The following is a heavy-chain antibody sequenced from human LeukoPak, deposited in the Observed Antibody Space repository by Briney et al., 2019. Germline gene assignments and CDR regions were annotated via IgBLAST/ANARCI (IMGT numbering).Heavy chain of an antibody. J-gene: IGHJ1*01. D-gene: IGHD6-19*01. CDR3: ARGGKIALAGTRSPQYFQH. Sequence: GGSLRLSCAASGFTFSSYGMHWVRQAPGKGLEGVTYIRYDGSNKYYADSVKGRFTISRDNSKNTLYLQMNSLRPEDTAVYYCARGGKIALAGTRSPQYFQHWGQGTLVTVSS. V-gene: IGHV3-30*02. CDR2: IRYDGSNK. CDR1: GFTFSSYG.